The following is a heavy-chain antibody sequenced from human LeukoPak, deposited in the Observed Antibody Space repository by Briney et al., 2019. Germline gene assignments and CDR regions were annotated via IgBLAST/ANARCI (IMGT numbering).Heavy chain of an antibody. J-gene: IGHJ4*02. Sequence: ASETLSLTCTVSGGSISSYYWSWIRQPAGKGLEWIGRIYTSGSTNYNPSLKSRVTISVDTSKNQFSLKLSSVTAADTAVYYCARARSTYYDFWSGYPASYYFDYWGQGTLVTVSS. CDR2: IYTSGST. V-gene: IGHV4-4*07. CDR1: GGSISSYY. CDR3: ARARSTYYDFWSGYPASYYFDY. D-gene: IGHD3-3*01.